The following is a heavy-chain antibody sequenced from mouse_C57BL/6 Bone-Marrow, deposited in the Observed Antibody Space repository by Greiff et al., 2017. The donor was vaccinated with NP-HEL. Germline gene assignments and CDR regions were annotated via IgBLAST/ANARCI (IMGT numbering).Heavy chain of an antibody. CDR2: IDPSDSYT. CDR1: GYTFTSYW. J-gene: IGHJ4*01. CDR3: AATTVVATDAMDY. V-gene: IGHV1-50*01. D-gene: IGHD1-1*01. Sequence: VQLQQPGAELVKPGASVKLSCKASGYTFTSYWMQWVKQRPGQGLEWIGEIDPSDSYTNYNQKFKGKATLTVDTSSSTAYMQLSSLTSEVSAVYYCAATTVVATDAMDYWGQGTSVTVSS.